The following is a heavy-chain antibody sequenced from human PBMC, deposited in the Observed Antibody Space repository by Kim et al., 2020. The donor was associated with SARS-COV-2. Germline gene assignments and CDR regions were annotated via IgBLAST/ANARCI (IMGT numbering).Heavy chain of an antibody. D-gene: IGHD2-15*01. CDR1: GGTFSSYA. CDR2: IIPIFGTA. Sequence: SVKVSCKASGGTFSSYAISWVRQAPGQGLEWMGGIIPIFGTANYAQKFQGRVTITADESTGTAYMELSSLRSEDTAVYYCARDLMDGYCSGGSCNSTFASWGQGALGSVAS. V-gene: IGHV1-69*13. CDR3: ARDLMDGYCSGGSCNSTFAS. J-gene: IGHJ4*02.